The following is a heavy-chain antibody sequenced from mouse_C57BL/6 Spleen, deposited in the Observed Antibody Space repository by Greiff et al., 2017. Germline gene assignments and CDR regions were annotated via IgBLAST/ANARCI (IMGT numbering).Heavy chain of an antibody. CDR2: LDPSDSYT. V-gene: IGHV1-69*01. Sequence: QVQLQQPGAELVMPGASVKLSCKASGYTFTSYWMHWVKQRPGQGLEWIGELDPSDSYTNYNQKFKGKSTLTVDKSSSTAYMQLSSLTSEDSAVYYCARWGTTVVANFDVWGTGTTVTVSS. D-gene: IGHD1-1*01. CDR3: ARWGTTVVANFDV. J-gene: IGHJ1*03. CDR1: GYTFTSYW.